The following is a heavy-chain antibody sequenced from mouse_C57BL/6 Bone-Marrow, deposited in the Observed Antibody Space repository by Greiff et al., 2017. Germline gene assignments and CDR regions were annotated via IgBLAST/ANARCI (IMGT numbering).Heavy chain of an antibody. CDR1: GYSFTGYY. CDR2: INPSTGGT. J-gene: IGHJ2*01. CDR3: ARWGDY. Sequence: EVQLQQSGPELVKPGASVKISCKASGYSFTGYYMNWVKQSPEKSLEWIGEINPSTGGTTYNQKFKAKATLTVDKSSSTAYMQLKSLTSEDSAVXYCARWGDYWGQGTTRTVSS. V-gene: IGHV1-42*01.